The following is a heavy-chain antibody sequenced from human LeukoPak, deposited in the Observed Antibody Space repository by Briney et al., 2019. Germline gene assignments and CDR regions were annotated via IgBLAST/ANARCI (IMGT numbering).Heavy chain of an antibody. CDR1: GFTLSDYY. CDR2: ISSSGSTI. Sequence: PGGSLRLSCAASGFTLSDYYMSWIRQAPGKGLEWVSYISSSGSTIYYADSVKGRFTISRDNAKSSLYLQMNSLRAEDTAVYYCARDPIAAAATRGVWFDPWGQGTLVTVSS. D-gene: IGHD6-13*01. V-gene: IGHV3-11*04. J-gene: IGHJ5*02. CDR3: ARDPIAAAATRGVWFDP.